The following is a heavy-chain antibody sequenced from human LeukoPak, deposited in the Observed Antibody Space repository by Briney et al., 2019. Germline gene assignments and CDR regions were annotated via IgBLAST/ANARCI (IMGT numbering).Heavy chain of an antibody. Sequence: AGGSLRLSCAASGFSFMNAWMIWVRQAPRKGLEWVGRIKSNADGGTPDYAAPARGRFTISRDDSKNTLYLQMNSLKTEDTAVYYCTTFCHEYSPYWGRGTLVTVSS. J-gene: IGHJ4*02. CDR2: IKSNADGGTP. D-gene: IGHD2/OR15-2a*01. V-gene: IGHV3-15*01. CDR1: GFSFMNAW. CDR3: TTFCHEYSPY.